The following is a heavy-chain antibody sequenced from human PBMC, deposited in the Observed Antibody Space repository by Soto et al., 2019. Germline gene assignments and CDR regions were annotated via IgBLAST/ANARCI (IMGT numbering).Heavy chain of an antibody. CDR3: VSWVSAYFDS. CDR1: RFTSFHHA. CDR2: ISSNGENT. V-gene: IGHV3-23*01. D-gene: IGHD6-13*01. J-gene: IGHJ4*01. Sequence: PWGSLRLSCAASRFTSFHHAINCCRQAPVKGLEWVSTISSNGENTHYADSVKGRFLISSDNSGNTVALQMNSLRAEDTAVYYCVSWVSAYFDSWGHGTLVTVSS.